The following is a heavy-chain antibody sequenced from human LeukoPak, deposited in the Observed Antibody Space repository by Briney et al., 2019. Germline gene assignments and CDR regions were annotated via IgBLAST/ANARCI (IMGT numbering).Heavy chain of an antibody. Sequence: GGSLRLSCAASGFTFSSYWMSWVRQAPGKGLEWVANVKQDGSEKYYVHSVKGRFTISRDNAKNSLYLQMNSLRAEDTAVYYCTTGAIARDWFDPWGQGTLVTVSS. CDR1: GFTFSSYW. CDR3: TTGAIARDWFDP. V-gene: IGHV3-7*01. J-gene: IGHJ5*02. CDR2: VKQDGSEK. D-gene: IGHD2-2*01.